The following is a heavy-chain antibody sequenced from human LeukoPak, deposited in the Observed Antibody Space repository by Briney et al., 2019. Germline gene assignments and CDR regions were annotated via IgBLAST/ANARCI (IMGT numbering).Heavy chain of an antibody. CDR1: GGSISSTSYY. D-gene: IGHD2-21*01. Sequence: PSETLSLTCTVSGGSISSTSYYWGWIRQPPGKGLEWIGSIYTSGSTNYNPSLKSRVTISVDTSKNQFSLKLSSVTAADTAVYYCARDGEGDYFDYWGQGTLVTVSS. CDR2: IYTSGST. J-gene: IGHJ4*02. CDR3: ARDGEGDYFDY. V-gene: IGHV4-39*07.